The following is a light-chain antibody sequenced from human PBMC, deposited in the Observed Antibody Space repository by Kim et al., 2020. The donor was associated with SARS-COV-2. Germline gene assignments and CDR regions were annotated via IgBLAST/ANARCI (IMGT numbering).Light chain of an antibody. CDR1: RTNVGRKG. CDR2: RDT. CDR3: SAWDSSLSSWV. V-gene: IGLV10-54*01. J-gene: IGLJ3*02. Sequence: TATLAWTGNRTNVGRKGAAWLPQHQVHPPKHLSYRDTNRPSGISERLSASRSGSTASLTITGLQPEDEADYYCSAWDSSLSSWVFGGGTQLTVL.